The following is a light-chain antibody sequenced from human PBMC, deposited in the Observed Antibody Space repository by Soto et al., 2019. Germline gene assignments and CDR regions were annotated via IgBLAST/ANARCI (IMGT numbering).Light chain of an antibody. J-gene: IGLJ2*01. Sequence: QSALTQPASVSGSPGQSITISCTGTSSDVGSYNLVSWYQQHPGKAPKLMIYEVDKRPPGVSNRFSGSKSGKTASLTISGLQAEDEGDYYCCSYAGSSTQVFGGGTQLTVL. CDR2: EVD. CDR1: SSDVGSYNL. CDR3: CSYAGSSTQV. V-gene: IGLV2-23*02.